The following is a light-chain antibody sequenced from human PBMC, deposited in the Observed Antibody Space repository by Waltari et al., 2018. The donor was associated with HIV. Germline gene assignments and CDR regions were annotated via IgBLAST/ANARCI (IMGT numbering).Light chain of an antibody. V-gene: IGLV1-47*01. J-gene: IGLJ3*02. CDR3: ATWDDWLSGWV. CDR2: RNN. CDR1: SVGSNY. Sequence: QSVVTQPPSASGTPGQRVTISCSGSSVGSNYVYWYQQLPGTAPKLLIYRNNQRPFGGPDRFSGSRSDTSVSLAISGLRSEDEADYYCATWDDWLSGWVFGGGTKLTVL.